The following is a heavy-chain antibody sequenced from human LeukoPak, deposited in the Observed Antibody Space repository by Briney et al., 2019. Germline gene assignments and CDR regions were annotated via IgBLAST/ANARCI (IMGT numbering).Heavy chain of an antibody. J-gene: IGHJ6*02. CDR2: ISSSGNTI. CDR3: AREGRTYGMDV. CDR1: GFTFSSYE. V-gene: IGHV3-48*03. D-gene: IGHD2-15*01. Sequence: GGSLRHSCAASGFTFSSYEMSWVRQAPGKGLEWVSYISSSGNTIYYADALKGRFSISRDNAKNSLYLQMNSLRAEDTAVYYCAREGRTYGMDVWGQGTTVTVSS.